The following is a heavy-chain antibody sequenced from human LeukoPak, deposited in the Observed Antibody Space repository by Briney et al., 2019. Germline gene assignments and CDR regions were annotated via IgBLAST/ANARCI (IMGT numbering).Heavy chain of an antibody. D-gene: IGHD2-15*01. CDR3: ARVSCSGGTCYDLGWFDS. CDR1: GYTFIDYH. Sequence: ASVTVSCKGSGYTFIDYHIHWVRQAPGQGLEWMGWIKPNSGGTIYAQKFQGRVTMTRDTSINTAYMELSRLTSDDAAMYYCARVSCSGGTCYDLGWFDSWGQGTLVTVSS. J-gene: IGHJ5*01. V-gene: IGHV1-2*02. CDR2: IKPNSGGT.